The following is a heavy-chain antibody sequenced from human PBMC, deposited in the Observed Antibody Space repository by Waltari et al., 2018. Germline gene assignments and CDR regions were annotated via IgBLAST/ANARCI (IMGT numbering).Heavy chain of an antibody. CDR1: GGTFSSYT. J-gene: IGHJ6*02. Sequence: QVQLVQSGAEVKKPGSSVKVSCKASGGTFSSYTIRWLRQAPGQGLEWMGRIMRSIGIANDAQKVQGRVTSTAKKSTSTAYMEVSSVRSEDTAVYYCASGGCSSTSCSHDCYYYGMDVWGQGTTVTVSS. CDR2: IMRSIGIA. D-gene: IGHD2-2*01. V-gene: IGHV1-69*02. CDR3: ASGGCSSTSCSHDCYYYGMDV.